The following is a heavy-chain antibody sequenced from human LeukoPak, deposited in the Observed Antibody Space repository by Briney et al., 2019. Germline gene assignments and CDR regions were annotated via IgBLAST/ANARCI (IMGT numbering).Heavy chain of an antibody. CDR2: INHSGST. CDR3: ARGRWYYCDPWPYYFDY. Sequence: SETLSLTCAVYGGSFSGYYWSWIRQPPGKGLEWIGEINHSGSTNYNPSLKSRVTISVDTSKNQFSLKLSSVTAADTAVYYCARGRWYYCDPWPYYFDYWGQGTLVTVSS. CDR1: GGSFSGYY. V-gene: IGHV4-34*01. J-gene: IGHJ4*02. D-gene: IGHD3-22*01.